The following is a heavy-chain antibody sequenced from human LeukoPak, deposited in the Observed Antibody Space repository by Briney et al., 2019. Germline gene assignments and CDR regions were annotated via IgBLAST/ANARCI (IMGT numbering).Heavy chain of an antibody. V-gene: IGHV1-2*02. CDR1: GYTFTGYY. J-gene: IGHJ4*02. CDR3: AGSSSFSRTFDY. Sequence: ASVKVSCKASGYTFTGYYMHWVRQAPGQGLEWMGWINPNSGGTNYAQKFQGRVTMTRDTSISTAYMELSRLRSDDTAVYYCAGSSSFSRTFDYWGQGTLVTVSS. D-gene: IGHD6-6*01. CDR2: INPNSGGT.